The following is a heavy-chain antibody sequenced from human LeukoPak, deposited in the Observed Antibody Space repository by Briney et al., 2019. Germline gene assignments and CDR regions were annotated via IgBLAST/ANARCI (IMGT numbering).Heavy chain of an antibody. Sequence: GGSLRLSCAVSGFTFSSHLMHWVRQAQGTGLVWVSSVKSDGTATNYADSVKGRFTISRDNAKNTLYLQMNSLRVEDTAVYYCVRKFATGDWGQGTLVTVSS. CDR3: VRKFATGD. J-gene: IGHJ4*02. V-gene: IGHV3-74*01. CDR2: VKSDGTAT. D-gene: IGHD1-14*01. CDR1: GFTFSSHL.